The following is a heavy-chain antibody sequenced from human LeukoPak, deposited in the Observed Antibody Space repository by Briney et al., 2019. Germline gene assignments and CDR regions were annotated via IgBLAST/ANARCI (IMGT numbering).Heavy chain of an antibody. CDR2: IKQDGSEK. CDR1: GFTFSSYW. D-gene: IGHD6-19*01. V-gene: IGHV3-7*01. CDR3: ARDPLLAGDRPPGQNQDDY. J-gene: IGHJ4*02. Sequence: SGGSLRLSCAASGFTFSSYWMSWVRQAPGKGLEWVANIKQDGSEKYYADSVKGRFTISRDNAKNSLYLQMNSLRAEDTAVYYCARDPLLAGDRPPGQNQDDYWGQGTLVTVSS.